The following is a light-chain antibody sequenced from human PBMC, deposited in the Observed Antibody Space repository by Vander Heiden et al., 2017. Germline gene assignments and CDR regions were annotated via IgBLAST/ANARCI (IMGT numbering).Light chain of an antibody. V-gene: IGLV1-40*01. Sequence: QSVLTHPPPVSGAPGQRVTISCTGSSSNIGAGYDVHWYQQLPGTAPKLLIYGNSNRPSGVPDRFSGSKSGTSASLAITGLQAEDEADYYCQSYDSSLSGSVFGGGTKL. J-gene: IGLJ2*01. CDR1: SSNIGAGYD. CDR2: GNS. CDR3: QSYDSSLSGSV.